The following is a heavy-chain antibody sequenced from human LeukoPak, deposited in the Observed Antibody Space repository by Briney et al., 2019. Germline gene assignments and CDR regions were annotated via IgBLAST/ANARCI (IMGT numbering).Heavy chain of an antibody. CDR2: IYYSGST. J-gene: IGHJ1*01. CDR1: GGSISSYY. Sequence: SETLSLTCTVSGGSISSYYWSWIRQPPGKGLEWIGYIYYSGSTKYNSSLKSRATISVDTSKNQFSLKLGSVTAADTAVYYCARGACGGDCYLVWGRGALVTVSS. V-gene: IGHV4-59*01. D-gene: IGHD2-21*02. CDR3: ARGACGGDCYLV.